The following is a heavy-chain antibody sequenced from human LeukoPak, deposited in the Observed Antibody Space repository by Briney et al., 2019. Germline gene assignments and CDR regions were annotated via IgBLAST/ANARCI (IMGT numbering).Heavy chain of an antibody. D-gene: IGHD2/OR15-2a*01. CDR2: IYTSGST. CDR1: GGSISSYY. CDR3: AGTTTKVAFDI. J-gene: IGHJ3*02. Sequence: SETLSLTCTVSGGSISSYYWSWIRQPAGKGLEWIGRIYTSGSTNSNPSLKSRVTMSVDTSKNHFSLKLSSVTAADTAVYYCAGTTTKVAFDIWGQGTMVTVSS. V-gene: IGHV4-4*07.